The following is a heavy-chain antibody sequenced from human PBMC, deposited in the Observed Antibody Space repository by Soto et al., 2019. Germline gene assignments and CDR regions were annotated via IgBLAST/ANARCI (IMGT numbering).Heavy chain of an antibody. CDR3: ARGPEQQRLDYYYYGMDV. CDR2: MNPNSGNT. J-gene: IGHJ6*02. Sequence: VASVKVSCKASGYTFTSYDINWVRQATGQGLEWMGWMNPNSGNTGYAQKFQGRVTMTRNTSISTAYMELSSLRSEDTAVYYCARGPEQQRLDYYYYGMDVWGQGTTVTVS. V-gene: IGHV1-8*01. CDR1: GYTFTSYD. D-gene: IGHD6-13*01.